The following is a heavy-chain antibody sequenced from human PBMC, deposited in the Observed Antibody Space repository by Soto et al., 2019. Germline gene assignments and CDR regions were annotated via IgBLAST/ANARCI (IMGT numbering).Heavy chain of an antibody. J-gene: IGHJ1*01. Sequence: GGSLRLSCAASGFTFSSYSMNWVRQAPGKGLEWVSSISSSSSYIYYADSVKGRFTISRDNAKNSLYLQMNSLRAEDTAVYYCARDMGGIVVVPAAIGKRAHAEYFQHWGQGTLVTVSS. V-gene: IGHV3-21*01. D-gene: IGHD2-2*02. CDR2: ISSSSSYI. CDR3: ARDMGGIVVVPAAIGKRAHAEYFQH. CDR1: GFTFSSYS.